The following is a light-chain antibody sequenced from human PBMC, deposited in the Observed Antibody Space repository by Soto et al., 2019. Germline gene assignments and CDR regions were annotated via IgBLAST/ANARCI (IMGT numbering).Light chain of an antibody. CDR2: GAS. Sequence: EIVLTQSPGTLSLSPGEGATLSCRASQSGSGNYLAWYQQKPGQAPRLLMFGASNRATGIPDRFSGSGSGTDFTLTISRLEPEDFAVYYCQQYASSPFWTFGQGTKVEVK. J-gene: IGKJ1*01. CDR1: QSGSGNY. V-gene: IGKV3-20*01. CDR3: QQYASSPFWT.